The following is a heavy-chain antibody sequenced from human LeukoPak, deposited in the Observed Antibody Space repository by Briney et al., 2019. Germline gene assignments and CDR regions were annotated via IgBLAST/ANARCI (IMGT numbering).Heavy chain of an antibody. CDR3: ARGGNQLLGNFFYMDF. Sequence: GESLKTSCKASGYSFSSYWIGWVRQMPGKGLEWMGIIYPGDSDTRYSPSFQGQVTISADTSIYTAFLQWSSLKTSDTAIYYCARGGNQLLGNFFYMDFWGKGTTVTVSS. J-gene: IGHJ6*03. D-gene: IGHD2-2*01. V-gene: IGHV5-51*01. CDR2: IYPGDSDT. CDR1: GYSFSSYW.